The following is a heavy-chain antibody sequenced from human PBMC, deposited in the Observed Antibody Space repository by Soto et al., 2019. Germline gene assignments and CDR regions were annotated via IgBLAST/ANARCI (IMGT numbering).Heavy chain of an antibody. J-gene: IGHJ4*02. V-gene: IGHV3-33*01. CDR3: ARARHPYYFDY. CDR2: IWYDGSNK. Sequence: LRLSCAASGFTFSSYGMHWVRQAPGKGLEWVAVIWYDGSNKYYADSVKGRFTISRDNSKNTLYLQMNSLRAEDTAVYYCARARHPYYFDYWGQGTLVTVSS. CDR1: GFTFSSYG.